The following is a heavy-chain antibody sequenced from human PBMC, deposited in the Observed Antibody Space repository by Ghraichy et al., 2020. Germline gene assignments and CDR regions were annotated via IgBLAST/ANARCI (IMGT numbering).Heavy chain of an antibody. Sequence: LSLTCAASGFTFDDYAMHWVRQAPGKGLEWVSGISWNSGSIGYADSVKGRFTISRDNAKNSLYLQMNSLRAEDTALYYCAKGKIWGSYRELYYFDYWGQGTLVTVSS. D-gene: IGHD3-16*02. CDR3: AKGKIWGSYRELYYFDY. J-gene: IGHJ4*02. CDR1: GFTFDDYA. CDR2: ISWNSGSI. V-gene: IGHV3-9*01.